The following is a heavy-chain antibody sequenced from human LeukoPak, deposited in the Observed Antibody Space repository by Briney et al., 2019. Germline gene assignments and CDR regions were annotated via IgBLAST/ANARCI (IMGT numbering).Heavy chain of an antibody. Sequence: SETLSLTCAVYGGSFSGYYWSWIRQPPGKGLEWIGEINHSGSTNYNPSLKSRVTISVDTSKNQLSLKLSSVTAADTAVYYCARGPAMLEGGVDYWGQGTLVTVSS. V-gene: IGHV4-34*01. J-gene: IGHJ4*02. D-gene: IGHD3-10*02. CDR2: INHSGST. CDR1: GGSFSGYY. CDR3: ARGPAMLEGGVDY.